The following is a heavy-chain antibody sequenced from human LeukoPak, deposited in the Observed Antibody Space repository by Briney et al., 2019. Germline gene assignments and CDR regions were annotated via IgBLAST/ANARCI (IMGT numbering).Heavy chain of an antibody. D-gene: IGHD3-22*01. CDR2: ISTDGYTT. V-gene: IGHV3-74*01. CDR1: GLAFSAYK. J-gene: IGHJ4*02. Sequence: GGSLRLSCAASGLAFSAYKMHWVRQAPRKGLVWVSRISTDGYTTDYADFVQGRFTASRDNTKNTWSLEMNSLRAEDTAVYYCAKDTEYYYDSSGYSNFDSWGQGTLVTVSS. CDR3: AKDTEYYYDSSGYSNFDS.